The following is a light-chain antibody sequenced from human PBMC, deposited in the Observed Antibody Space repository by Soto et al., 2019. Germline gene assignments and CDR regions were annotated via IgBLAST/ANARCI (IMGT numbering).Light chain of an antibody. CDR2: HVS. V-gene: IGLV2-11*01. CDR3: SSFAGSTLRL. Sequence: QSVLTQPRSVSGSPGQSVTISCTGTRSDVGGYDYVSWYQQHPGKAPKLMIFHVSERPSGVPDRFSGSKSGNTASLTISGLQAEDEADYYCSSFAGSTLRLFGGGTKLTVL. J-gene: IGLJ3*02. CDR1: RSDVGGYDY.